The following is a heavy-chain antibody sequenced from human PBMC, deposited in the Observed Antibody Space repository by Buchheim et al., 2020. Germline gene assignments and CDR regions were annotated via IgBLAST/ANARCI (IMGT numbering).Heavy chain of an antibody. Sequence: QLQLQESGPGLVKPSETLSLTCTVSGGSISSSSYYWGWIRQPPGKGLEWIGSIYYSGSTYYNPSLTSRVTISVDTSKNQFSLKLSSVTAADTAVYYCATLAAAGIPTTFDYWGQGTL. CDR3: ATLAAAGIPTTFDY. J-gene: IGHJ4*02. CDR2: IYYSGST. D-gene: IGHD6-13*01. V-gene: IGHV4-39*07. CDR1: GGSISSSSYY.